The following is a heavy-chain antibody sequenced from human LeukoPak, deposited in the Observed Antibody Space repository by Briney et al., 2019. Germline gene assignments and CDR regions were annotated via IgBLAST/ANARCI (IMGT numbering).Heavy chain of an antibody. CDR1: GFTCSSYE. CDR3: ARGLSSGWQGH. Sequence: GGSLRLSCAASGFTCSSYEMNWIRQAPGKGLEWLSYISSSGTTINYADSVKGRFTISRDTAKNSLYLQMNSLRAEDTAVYYCARGLSSGWQGHWGQGTLVTVSS. V-gene: IGHV3-48*03. J-gene: IGHJ4*02. D-gene: IGHD6-19*01. CDR2: ISSSGTTI.